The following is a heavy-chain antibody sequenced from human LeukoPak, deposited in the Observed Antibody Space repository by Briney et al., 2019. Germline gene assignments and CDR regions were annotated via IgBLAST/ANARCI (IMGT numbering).Heavy chain of an antibody. Sequence: GSLRLSCAASGFTFSSYAMSWVRQAPGKGLEWVSALSGSGGSTYYADSVKGRFTISRDNSKRTVYLQMNSLRAEDTAVYYCAKLVYSSSSTFDYWGQGTLVTVSS. J-gene: IGHJ4*02. CDR2: LSGSGGST. CDR3: AKLVYSSSSTFDY. CDR1: GFTFSSYA. D-gene: IGHD6-6*01. V-gene: IGHV3-23*01.